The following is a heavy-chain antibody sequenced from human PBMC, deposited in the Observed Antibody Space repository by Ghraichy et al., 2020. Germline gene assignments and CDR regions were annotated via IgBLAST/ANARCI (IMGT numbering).Heavy chain of an antibody. CDR3: ARHYPYDYASGSYPSWFDP. V-gene: IGHV4-39*01. D-gene: IGHD3-10*01. CDR2: IYYSGST. CDR1: GGSISSSSYY. J-gene: IGHJ5*02. Sequence: SETLSLTCTVSGGSISSSSYYWGWIHQPPGKGLEWIGIIYYSGSTYYNPSLKSRVTISVDTSKNQFSLKLSSVTAADTAVYYCARHYPYDYASGSYPSWFDPWGQGTLVTVSS.